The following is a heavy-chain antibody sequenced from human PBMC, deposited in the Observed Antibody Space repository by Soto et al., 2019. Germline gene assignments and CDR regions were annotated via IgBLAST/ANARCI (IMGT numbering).Heavy chain of an antibody. V-gene: IGHV3-7*01. J-gene: IGHJ4*02. CDR3: AKGGGAGSDC. Sequence: EVQLVESGGGLVQPGGSLRLSCAASGFTFTNYYMSWVRQAQGKGLEWVANVNEDGSERYYVYSVKGRFTVSRDNAKNSLYLQMNSLRAEDTAVYYCAKGGGAGSDCWGQGTRVTVSS. D-gene: IGHD1-26*01. CDR2: VNEDGSER. CDR1: GFTFTNYY.